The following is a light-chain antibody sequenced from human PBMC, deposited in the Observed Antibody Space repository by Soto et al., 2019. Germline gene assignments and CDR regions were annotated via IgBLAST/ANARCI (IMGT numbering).Light chain of an antibody. CDR3: MQGTRCLWT. CDR2: KVS. J-gene: IGKJ1*01. CDR1: HSLVFSDGNIY. V-gene: IGKV2-30*01. Sequence: DVVLTQSPLSLPVALGQPASISCRSSHSLVFSDGNIYLNWFHQRPGQSPRRLIYKVSNRDSGVPERLIGGGSVSDVTLQISSVEAEDVCVYYCMQGTRCLWTFGQGTKVEIK.